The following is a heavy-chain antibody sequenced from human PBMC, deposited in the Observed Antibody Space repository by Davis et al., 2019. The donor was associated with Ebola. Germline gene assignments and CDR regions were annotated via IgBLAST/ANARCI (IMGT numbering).Heavy chain of an antibody. CDR1: GYTFTTYY. D-gene: IGHD3-22*01. Sequence: ASVKVSCKASGYTFTTYYIHWVRQAPGHGLEWMGIINPTGGNTFYAQKFQGRVTITADESTSTAYMELSSLRSEDTAVYYCARDRYSDGSGYFFEQSHWGQGTLVTVSS. CDR2: INPTGGNT. V-gene: IGHV1-46*01. J-gene: IGHJ4*02. CDR3: ARDRYSDGSGYFFEQSH.